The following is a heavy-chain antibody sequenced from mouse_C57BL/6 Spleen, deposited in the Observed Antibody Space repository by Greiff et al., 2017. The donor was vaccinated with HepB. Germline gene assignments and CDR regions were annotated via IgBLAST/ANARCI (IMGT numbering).Heavy chain of an antibody. D-gene: IGHD1-1*01. CDR2: IDPSDSYT. V-gene: IGHV1-69*01. CDR1: GYTFTSYW. CDR3: ARGGYGGSNDY. J-gene: IGHJ2*01. Sequence: VQLQQPGAELVMPGASVKLSCKASGYTFTSYWMHWVKQRPGQGLEWIGKIDPSDSYTNYNQKFKGKSTLTVDKSSSTAYMQLSSLTSEGSAVYYCARGGYGGSNDYWGQGTTRTVSS.